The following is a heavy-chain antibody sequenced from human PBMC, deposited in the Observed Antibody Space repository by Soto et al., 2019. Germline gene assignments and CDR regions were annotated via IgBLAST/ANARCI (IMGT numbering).Heavy chain of an antibody. CDR3: ARDILDVVLMASNWFDP. V-gene: IGHV4-61*01. Sequence: QVQLQESGPGLVKPSETLSLTCTVSGGSVSSGSYYWSWIRQPPGKGLEWIGYIYYSGSTNYNPSLTSRVTISVDTSKNQFSLKLSSVTAADTAVYYCARDILDVVLMASNWFDPWGQGTLVTVSS. D-gene: IGHD2-8*01. CDR2: IYYSGST. CDR1: GGSVSSGSYY. J-gene: IGHJ5*02.